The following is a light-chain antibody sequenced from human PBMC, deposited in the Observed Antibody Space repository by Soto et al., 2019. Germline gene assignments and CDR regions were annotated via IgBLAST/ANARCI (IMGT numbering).Light chain of an antibody. CDR1: QTISSC. CDR2: KAS. J-gene: IGKJ1*01. V-gene: IGKV1-5*03. CDR3: QQLWT. Sequence: DIQMTQSPAALSWSVGDRVTITCRASQTISSCLAWYQQKPGHAPKLLIYKASTLTSGVPSRFSGSGSGTEFTLPITSLQPDDFAPYYCQQLWTFGQGTQVDIK.